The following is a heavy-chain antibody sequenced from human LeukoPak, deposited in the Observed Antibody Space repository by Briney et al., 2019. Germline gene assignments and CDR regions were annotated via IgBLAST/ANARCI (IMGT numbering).Heavy chain of an antibody. Sequence: SETLSLTCSVSGGSVSSSTYDWGWIRQPPGKGLEWIVNIYYSGTTYYNPSLKSRVTISIDTSKKQFSLKLTSVTAADTAVYYCVRRVLSFSRPSNFDYWGQGILVTLSS. CDR2: IYYSGTT. CDR1: GGSVSSSTYD. D-gene: IGHD2-2*01. J-gene: IGHJ4*02. CDR3: VRRVLSFSRPSNFDY. V-gene: IGHV4-39*01.